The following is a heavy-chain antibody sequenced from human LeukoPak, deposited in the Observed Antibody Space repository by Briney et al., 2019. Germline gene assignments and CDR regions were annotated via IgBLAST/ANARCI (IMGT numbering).Heavy chain of an antibody. D-gene: IGHD5-24*01. CDR3: ARDGDGYTYLIDY. V-gene: IGHV1-2*02. CDR1: GYTFTGYY. Sequence: ALVNASCKASGYTFTGYYMHWVRQAPGQGLEWMGWINPNSGGTNYAQKFQGRVTMTRDTSISTAYMELSRLRSDDTAVYYCARDGDGYTYLIDYWGQGTLVTVSS. CDR2: INPNSGGT. J-gene: IGHJ4*02.